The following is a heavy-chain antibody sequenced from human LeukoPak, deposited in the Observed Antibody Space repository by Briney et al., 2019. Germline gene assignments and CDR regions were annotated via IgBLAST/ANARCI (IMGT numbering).Heavy chain of an antibody. CDR2: INHSGST. V-gene: IGHV4-34*01. CDR1: GGSISSYY. Sequence: SETLSLTCTVSGGSISSYYWSWIRQPPGKGLEWIGEINHSGSTNYNPSLKSRVTISVDTSKNQFSLKLSSVTAADTAVYYCARVGDYYDSSGYYGLHDYWGQGTLVTVSS. J-gene: IGHJ4*02. CDR3: ARVGDYYDSSGYYGLHDY. D-gene: IGHD3-22*01.